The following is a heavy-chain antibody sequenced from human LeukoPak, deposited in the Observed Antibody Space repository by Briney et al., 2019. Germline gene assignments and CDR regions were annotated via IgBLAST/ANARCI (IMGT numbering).Heavy chain of an antibody. Sequence: GGSLRLPCAASGFTFSSYEMNWVRQAPGKGLEWVSYISSSGSTIYYADSVKGRFTISRDNAKNSLYLQMNSLRAEDTAVYYCARRKNAVLLWFGEPKSFDIWGQGTMVTVSS. CDR3: ARRKNAVLLWFGEPKSFDI. CDR1: GFTFSSYE. J-gene: IGHJ3*02. D-gene: IGHD3-10*01. V-gene: IGHV3-48*03. CDR2: ISSSGSTI.